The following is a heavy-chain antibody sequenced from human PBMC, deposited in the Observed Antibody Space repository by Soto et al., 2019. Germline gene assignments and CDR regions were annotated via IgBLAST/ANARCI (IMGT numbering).Heavy chain of an antibody. D-gene: IGHD3-22*01. Sequence: PGGSLRLSCAASGFTFSSYAMSWVRQAPGKGLEWDSAISGSGGSTYYADSVKGRFTISRDNSKNTLYLQMNSLRAEDTAVYYCAKDPRNYYDSSGYPPLGGMDVWGQGTTVTVSS. CDR2: ISGSGGST. CDR3: AKDPRNYYDSSGYPPLGGMDV. CDR1: GFTFSSYA. J-gene: IGHJ6*02. V-gene: IGHV3-23*01.